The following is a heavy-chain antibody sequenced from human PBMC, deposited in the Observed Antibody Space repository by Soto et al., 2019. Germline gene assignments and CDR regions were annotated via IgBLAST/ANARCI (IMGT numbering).Heavy chain of an antibody. D-gene: IGHD5-18*01. Sequence: GGSLRLSCAASGFTFSSYAMHWVRQAPGKGLEWVAVISYDGSNKYYADSVKGRFTISRDNSKNTLYLQMNSLRAEDTAVYYCARENRDTAMAKPPDYWGQGTLVTVSS. J-gene: IGHJ4*02. CDR2: ISYDGSNK. CDR3: ARENRDTAMAKPPDY. CDR1: GFTFSSYA. V-gene: IGHV3-30-3*01.